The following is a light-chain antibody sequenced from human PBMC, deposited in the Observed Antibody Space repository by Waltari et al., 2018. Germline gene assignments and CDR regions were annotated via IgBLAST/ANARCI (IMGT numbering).Light chain of an antibody. CDR1: QCVCRY. V-gene: IGKV3-20*01. J-gene: IGKJ1*01. CDR3: QKYVNLPAT. CDR2: DAS. Sequence: EIVFTQSPGTLSLSPWERATLSHRARQCVCRYLAWSQQKPGQVPRLLIYDASPRATGIPDRFSGSGSGTDFSLTISRLESEDFAVYYCQKYVNLPATFGQGTKVEIK.